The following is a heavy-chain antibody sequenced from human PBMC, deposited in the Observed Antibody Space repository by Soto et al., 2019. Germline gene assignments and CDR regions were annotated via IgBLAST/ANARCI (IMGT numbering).Heavy chain of an antibody. D-gene: IGHD5-12*01. J-gene: IGHJ6*02. V-gene: IGHV3-7*01. CDR2: IKQDGTEK. CDR1: GFTFSRYW. CDR3: ARDRGGYDRLYYYHGMDV. Sequence: GGSLRLSCAASGFTFSRYWMNWVRQAPGKGLEWVANIKQDGTEKNYVDSVKGRFTISRDNARKSLYLQMDSLRAEDTAVYYCARDRGGYDRLYYYHGMDVWRQRTTVTVSS.